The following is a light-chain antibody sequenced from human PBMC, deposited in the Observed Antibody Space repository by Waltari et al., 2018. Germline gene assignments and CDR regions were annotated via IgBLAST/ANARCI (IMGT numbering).Light chain of an antibody. J-gene: IGKJ2*01. CDR1: QDITTS. Sequence: IQLTPSRSSLSAAVGYSVTITCQATQDITTSLSWFQQKPGKAPQLLIYDASSLQAGVPSRFSGTGSGTAFSFTITSLQPEDSATYYCQHYHSLPYTFGRGTKLQIK. V-gene: IGKV1-33*01. CDR2: DAS. CDR3: QHYHSLPYT.